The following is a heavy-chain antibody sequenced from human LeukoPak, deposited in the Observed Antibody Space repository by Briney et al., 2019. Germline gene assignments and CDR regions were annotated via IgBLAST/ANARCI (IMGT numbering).Heavy chain of an antibody. V-gene: IGHV3-23*01. CDR3: ARRRGPVAGTVDY. CDR2: ISGSGGST. CDR1: GFTSRTEA. Sequence: GGSLRLSSAASGFTSRTEAMSLVRQAPGKGLEWVSAISGSGGSTYYSDSVKGRFTISRDTSENTLYLQMNSLRAEDTAVYYCARRRGPVAGTVDYWGQGTLVTVSS. J-gene: IGHJ4*02. D-gene: IGHD6-19*01.